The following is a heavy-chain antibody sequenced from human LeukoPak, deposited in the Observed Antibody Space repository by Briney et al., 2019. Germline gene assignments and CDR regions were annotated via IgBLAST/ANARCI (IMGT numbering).Heavy chain of an antibody. CDR1: GFTVRSYV. CDR2: ISGSVGRT. J-gene: IGHJ4*02. D-gene: IGHD4-17*01. CDR3: ARDSTTRGATVTTLGY. V-gene: IGHV3-23*01. Sequence: GGSLRLSCAASGFTVRSYVMSWVRQAPGKGLEWVSSISGSVGRTYYGDSVKGRFTISIDNSRNTLYLHMNSLRAEDTAVYYCARDSTTRGATVTTLGYWGQGTLVTVSS.